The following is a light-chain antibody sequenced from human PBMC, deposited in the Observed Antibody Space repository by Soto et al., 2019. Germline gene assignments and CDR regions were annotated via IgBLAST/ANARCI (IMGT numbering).Light chain of an antibody. CDR2: EVS. CDR3: SSDVSGYSLGV. CDR1: SSDINTSRY. J-gene: IGLJ3*02. Sequence: QPVLTQPASVPGSPGQSITISCIGASSDINTSRYVSWYQQHPGKAPKLLIYEVSIRPSGVSSRFSGSKSANTASLTISGLQPEDEADYFCSSDVSGYSLGVFGGGTKLTVL. V-gene: IGLV2-14*01.